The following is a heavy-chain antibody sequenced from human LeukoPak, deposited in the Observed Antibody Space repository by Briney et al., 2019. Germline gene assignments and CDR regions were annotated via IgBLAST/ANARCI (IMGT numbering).Heavy chain of an antibody. J-gene: IGHJ4*02. D-gene: IGHD6-13*01. CDR2: INHSGST. V-gene: IGHV4-34*01. Sequence: PSETLSLTCAVYGGSFSGYYWSWIRQPPEKGLEWIGEINHSGSTNYNPSLKSRVTISVGTSKNQLSLKLSSVTAADTAVYYCASCSSSWLCPDLWGQGTLVTVSS. CDR1: GGSFSGYY. CDR3: ASCSSSWLCPDL.